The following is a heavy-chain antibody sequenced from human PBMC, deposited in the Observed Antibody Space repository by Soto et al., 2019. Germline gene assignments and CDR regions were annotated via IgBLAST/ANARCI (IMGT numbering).Heavy chain of an antibody. Sequence: EASVKVSCKASGYTFTGYYMNWVRQAPGQGLEWMGWINPNSGGTNYAQKFQGRVTMTRDTSISTAYMELSRLRSDDTAVYYCARARRFGESRHYYYYYGMDVWGQGTTVTVSS. CDR1: GYTFTGYY. CDR2: INPNSGGT. V-gene: IGHV1-2*02. J-gene: IGHJ6*02. D-gene: IGHD3-10*01. CDR3: ARARRFGESRHYYYYYGMDV.